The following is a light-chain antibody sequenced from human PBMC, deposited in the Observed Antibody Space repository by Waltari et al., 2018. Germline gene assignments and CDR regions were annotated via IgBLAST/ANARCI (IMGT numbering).Light chain of an antibody. CDR1: QSLLHSNGYNY. CDR2: LGS. CDR3: MQALQTPRLT. Sequence: DIVMTQSPLSLPVTHGEPASISCRSSQSLLHSNGYNYLDWYLQKPGQSPQLLIYLGSNRASRVPDRFSGSGSGTDFTLKISRVEAEDVGVYDCMQALQTPRLTFGGGTKVEIK. V-gene: IGKV2-28*01. J-gene: IGKJ4*01.